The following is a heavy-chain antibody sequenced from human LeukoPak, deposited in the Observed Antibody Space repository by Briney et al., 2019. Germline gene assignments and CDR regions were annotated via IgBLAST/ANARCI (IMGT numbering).Heavy chain of an antibody. V-gene: IGHV5-51*01. Sequence: KHGESLKISCKGSGYSFTSYWIGWVRQMPGKGLKWMGIIYPGDSDTRYSPSFQGQVTISADKSISTAYLQWSSLKAPDTAMYYCARLNVGYSGYGDFDYWGQGTLVTVSS. J-gene: IGHJ4*02. D-gene: IGHD5-12*01. CDR2: IYPGDSDT. CDR3: ARLNVGYSGYGDFDY. CDR1: GYSFTSYW.